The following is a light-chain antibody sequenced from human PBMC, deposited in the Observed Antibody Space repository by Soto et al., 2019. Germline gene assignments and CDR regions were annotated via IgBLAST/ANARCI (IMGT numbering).Light chain of an antibody. V-gene: IGKV3-11*01. CDR3: QQRSNWPLVT. CDR2: DAS. CDR1: QSVSSY. J-gene: IGKJ5*01. Sequence: ENVWTQSPATLSLSPGERATLSCRASQSVSSYLAWYQQKPGQAPRLLIYDASNRATGIPARFSGSGSGTDFTLTISSLEPEDFAVYYCQQRSNWPLVTFGQGTRLEIK.